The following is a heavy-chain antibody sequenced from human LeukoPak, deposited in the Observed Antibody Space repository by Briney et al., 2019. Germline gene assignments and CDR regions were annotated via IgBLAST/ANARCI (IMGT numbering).Heavy chain of an antibody. CDR3: AKTGSLMGRFFDY. D-gene: IGHD3-10*01. CDR1: GGSFSGYY. J-gene: IGHJ4*02. V-gene: IGHV4-34*01. Sequence: PSETLSLTCAVYGGSFSGYYWSWIRQPPGKGLEWIGEISHSGSTNYNPSLKSRVTISVDTSKNQFSLKLSSVTAADTAMYFCAKTGSLMGRFFDYWGQGIQVIVSS. CDR2: ISHSGST.